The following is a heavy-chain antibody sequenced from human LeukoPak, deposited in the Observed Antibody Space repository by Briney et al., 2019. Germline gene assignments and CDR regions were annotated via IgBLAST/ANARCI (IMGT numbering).Heavy chain of an antibody. J-gene: IGHJ4*02. D-gene: IGHD6-13*01. V-gene: IGHV4-4*07. CDR2: IYSRGST. Sequence: SETLSLTCTVSGGSISNYYWSWIRRPAGKGLEWIGRIYSRGSTNYNPSLKSRVTMSIDTSKNQFPLKLTSVTAADTAVYYCAREGPSSSWSFDFWGQGALVTVSS. CDR3: AREGPSSSWSFDF. CDR1: GGSISNYY.